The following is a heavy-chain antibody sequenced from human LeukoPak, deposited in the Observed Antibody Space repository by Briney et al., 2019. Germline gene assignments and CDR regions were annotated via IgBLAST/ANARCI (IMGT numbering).Heavy chain of an antibody. Sequence: ASVQVSCKASGYTFTSYDINWVRQATGQGLEWMGWMNPNSGNTGYAQKFQGRVTMTRNTSISTAYMELSSLRSEDTAVYYCARGTRATIFGVVIIRRRFDYWGQGTLVTVSS. D-gene: IGHD3-3*01. CDR2: MNPNSGNT. V-gene: IGHV1-8*01. J-gene: IGHJ4*02. CDR3: ARGTRATIFGVVIIRRRFDY. CDR1: GYTFTSYD.